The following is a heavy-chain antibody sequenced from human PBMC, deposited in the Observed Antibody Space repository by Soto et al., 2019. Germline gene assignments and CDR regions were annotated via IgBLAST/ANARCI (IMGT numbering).Heavy chain of an antibody. J-gene: IGHJ5*02. CDR2: ISAYNGNT. Sequence: SVKVSCKASGYTFTSYGISWVRQAPGQGLEWMGWISAYNGNTNYAQKLQGRVTMTTDTSTSTAYMELRSLRSDDTAVYYCARVRDPHLLGSFDTWGQGTLVTLSS. D-gene: IGHD3-10*01. CDR1: GYTFTSYG. V-gene: IGHV1-18*01. CDR3: ARVRDPHLLGSFDT.